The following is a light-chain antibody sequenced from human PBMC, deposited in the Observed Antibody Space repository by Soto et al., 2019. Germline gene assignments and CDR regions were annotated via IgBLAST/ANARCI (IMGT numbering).Light chain of an antibody. J-gene: IGKJ1*01. CDR1: QSISSC. CDR2: KAS. CDR3: QQYNSYSRT. V-gene: IGKV1-5*03. Sequence: DIQMTQSPSTLSSSVGDRVTITCRASQSISSCLAWYQQKPGKAPKLLIYKASNLESGVPSRFSGSGSGTEFTLTISSLQPDDFATYYGQQYNSYSRTFGQGTKVEIK.